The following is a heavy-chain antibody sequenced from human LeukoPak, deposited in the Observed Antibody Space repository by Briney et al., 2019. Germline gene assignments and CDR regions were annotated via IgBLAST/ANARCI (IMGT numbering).Heavy chain of an antibody. CDR1: GASISSTTYY. D-gene: IGHD2/OR15-2a*01. V-gene: IGHV4-39*01. Sequence: SETLSLTCTVSGASISSTTYYWGWIRQPPRKGPEWIASIYYSGSTYYNPSLKSRVTISVDTSKNQFSLKLSSVTAADTAVYYCARLLRYYYYYMDVWGKGTTVTVSS. CDR3: ARLLRYYYYYMDV. CDR2: IYYSGST. J-gene: IGHJ6*03.